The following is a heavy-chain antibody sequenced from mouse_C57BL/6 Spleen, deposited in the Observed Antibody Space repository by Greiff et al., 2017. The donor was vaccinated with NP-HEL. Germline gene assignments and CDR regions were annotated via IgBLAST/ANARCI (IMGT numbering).Heavy chain of an antibody. D-gene: IGHD2-5*01. J-gene: IGHJ3*01. CDR3: TYYSNSFAY. CDR2: IDPENGDT. V-gene: IGHV14-4*01. Sequence: EVKLQESGAELVRPGASVKLSCTASGFNIKDDYMHWVKQRPEQGLEWIGWIDPENGDTEYASKFQGKATITADTSSNTDYLQLSSLTSEDTAVYYCTYYSNSFAYWGQGTLVTVSA. CDR1: GFNIKDDY.